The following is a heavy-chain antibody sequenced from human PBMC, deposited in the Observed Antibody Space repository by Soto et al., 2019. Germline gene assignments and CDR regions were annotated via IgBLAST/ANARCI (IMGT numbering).Heavy chain of an antibody. CDR2: ISGSGDST. D-gene: IGHD3-22*01. CDR1: GFTFSSYA. Sequence: GGSLRLSCAASGFTFSSYAMSWVRQAPRKGLEWVSAISGSGDSTYYADSVKGRFTISRDNSKNTLYLQMNSLRAEDTAVYYCARDAPESPYYYDSRYFDYWGQGTLVTVSS. CDR3: ARDAPESPYYYDSRYFDY. J-gene: IGHJ4*02. V-gene: IGHV3-23*01.